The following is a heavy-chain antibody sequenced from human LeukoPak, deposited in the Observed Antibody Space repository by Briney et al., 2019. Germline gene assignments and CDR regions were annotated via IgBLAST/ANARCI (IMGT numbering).Heavy chain of an antibody. Sequence: SVKVSCKASGGTFSSYTISWVRQAPGQGLKGMGRIIPILGIANYAQKFQGRVTITADKSTSTAYMELSSLRSEDTAVYYCARALWYMTTVTYNWFDPWGQGTLVTVSS. V-gene: IGHV1-69*02. D-gene: IGHD4-11*01. CDR3: ARALWYMTTVTYNWFDP. CDR1: GGTFSSYT. J-gene: IGHJ5*02. CDR2: IIPILGIA.